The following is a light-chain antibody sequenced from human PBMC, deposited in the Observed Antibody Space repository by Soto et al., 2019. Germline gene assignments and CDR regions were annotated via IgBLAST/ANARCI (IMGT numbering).Light chain of an antibody. CDR1: QSVSSSY. CDR3: QQYGSSPPLT. J-gene: IGKJ1*01. CDR2: GAS. V-gene: IGKV3-20*01. Sequence: DTVLTQSPGTLSLSPGERATLSCRASQSVSSSYLAWYQQKPGQAPRLLIYGASSRATGIPDRFSGSGSGTDFTLTISRLEPEDFAVYYCQQYGSSPPLTFGQGTKVEIK.